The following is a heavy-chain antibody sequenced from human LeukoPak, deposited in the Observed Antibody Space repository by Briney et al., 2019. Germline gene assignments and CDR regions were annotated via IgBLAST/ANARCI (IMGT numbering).Heavy chain of an antibody. Sequence: SETLSLTCTVSGASINNYYWSWIRQPAGKGLEWIGRIHGGGSTNYNPSLKSRVTVSIDTSKNQFSLKLSSMTAADTAVYYCARDLAPPPYIWFDPWGQGTLVTVSS. CDR3: ARDLAPPPYIWFDP. J-gene: IGHJ5*02. CDR1: GASINNYY. V-gene: IGHV4-4*07. CDR2: IHGGGST. D-gene: IGHD3-3*02.